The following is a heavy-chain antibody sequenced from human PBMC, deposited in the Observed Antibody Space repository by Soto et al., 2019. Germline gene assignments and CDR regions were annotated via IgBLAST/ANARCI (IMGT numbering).Heavy chain of an antibody. Sequence: QVQLQESGPGLVKPSQTLSLTCTVSGGSISSGGYYWSWIRQHPGKGLEWIGYIDYSVSTYYNPSLKSRVTISVDTSKNQCSLKLSSVTAADTAVYYCARENDAGARIDYWGQGTLVTVSS. CDR3: ARENDAGARIDY. D-gene: IGHD1-26*01. CDR1: GGSISSGGYY. CDR2: IDYSVST. V-gene: IGHV4-31*03. J-gene: IGHJ4*02.